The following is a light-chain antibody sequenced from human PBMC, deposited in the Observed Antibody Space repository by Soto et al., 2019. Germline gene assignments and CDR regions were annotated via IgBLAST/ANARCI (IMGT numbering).Light chain of an antibody. CDR2: EVT. V-gene: IGLV2-14*01. Sequence: QSALTQPASVSGSPGQSINISCTGTSSDVGGYNHVSWYQHHPGKAPKRIIYEVTKRPSGVSNRFSGSNSGDTASLAISGLQAEDEADYYCRSHTASTTRIFGNGTKLTVL. CDR3: RSHTASTTRI. CDR1: SSDVGGYNH. J-gene: IGLJ1*01.